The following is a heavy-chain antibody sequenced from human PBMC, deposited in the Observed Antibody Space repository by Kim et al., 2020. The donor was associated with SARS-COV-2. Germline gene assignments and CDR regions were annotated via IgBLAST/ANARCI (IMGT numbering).Heavy chain of an antibody. V-gene: IGHV3-66*04. CDR3: ARHDWFDP. CDR2: GGST. Sequence: GGSTFYEDSVKDKFTISRDGSTTTLYLQINGLRDEDTAVYYCARHDWFDPWGQGTLVTVSS. J-gene: IGHJ5*02.